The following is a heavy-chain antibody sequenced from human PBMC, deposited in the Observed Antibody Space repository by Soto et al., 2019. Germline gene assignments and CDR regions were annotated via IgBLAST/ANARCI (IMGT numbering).Heavy chain of an antibody. D-gene: IGHD1-1*01. J-gene: IGHJ6*02. CDR1: GFTFSYHA. Sequence: QVKLVESGGGVVQPGRSLRLSCAASGFTFSYHALNWVRQAPGKELEWVAVISYDGDNKYIAESVKGRFTISRDNSKNTVSLQMNSLRTEDTAMYFCARGTTTSAFSAMDVWGQGTTVTVSS. V-gene: IGHV3-30-3*01. CDR3: ARGTTTSAFSAMDV. CDR2: ISYDGDNK.